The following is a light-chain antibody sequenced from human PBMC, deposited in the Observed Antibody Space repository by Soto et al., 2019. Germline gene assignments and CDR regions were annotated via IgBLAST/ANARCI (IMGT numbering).Light chain of an antibody. V-gene: IGKV3-11*01. J-gene: IGKJ4*01. CDR2: DAS. CDR1: QSVSSY. Sequence: EIVLTQSPATLSLSTGERATLSCRASQSVSSYLAWYQQKPGQAPRLLIYDASNRATGIPARFSGSGSGTDFTLTISSLEPEDFAVYYCQQRSNWSLTFGGGTKVDIK. CDR3: QQRSNWSLT.